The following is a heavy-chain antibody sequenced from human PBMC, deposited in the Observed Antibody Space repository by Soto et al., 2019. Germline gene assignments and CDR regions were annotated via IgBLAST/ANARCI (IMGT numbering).Heavy chain of an antibody. CDR2: IYYSGST. J-gene: IGHJ4*02. CDR3: ARHQGPYFDY. Sequence: SETLSLTCTVSGGSISSSSYYWGWIRQPPGKGLEWIGSIYYSGSTYYNPSLKSRVTISVDTSKNQFSLKLSSVTAADTAVYYCARHQGPYFDYWGQGTLVTVSS. CDR1: GGSISSSSYY. V-gene: IGHV4-39*01.